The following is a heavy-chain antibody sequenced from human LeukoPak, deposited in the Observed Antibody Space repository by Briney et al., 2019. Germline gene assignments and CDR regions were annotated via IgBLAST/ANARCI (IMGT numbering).Heavy chain of an antibody. V-gene: IGHV3-53*01. CDR3: ARVIAVAGIDYFDY. D-gene: IGHD6-13*01. Sequence: QAGGSLRLSCAASGFTVSSNYMSWVRQAPGKGLEWVSILYASGSAYYADSVKGRFTISRDNSKNTLYLQMNSLRAEDTAVYYCARVIAVAGIDYFDYWGQGTLVTVSS. CDR2: LYASGSA. CDR1: GFTVSSNY. J-gene: IGHJ4*02.